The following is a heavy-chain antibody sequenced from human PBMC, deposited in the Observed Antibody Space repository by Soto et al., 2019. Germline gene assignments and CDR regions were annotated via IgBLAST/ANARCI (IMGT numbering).Heavy chain of an antibody. D-gene: IGHD3-22*01. CDR2: INPSGGST. J-gene: IGHJ4*02. Sequence: GASVNVSCKASGYTFTSYYMHWVRQAPGQGLEWMGIINPSGGSTSYAQKFQGRVTMTRDTSTSTVYMELSSLRSEDTAVYYCALPGYYYFWFDYWGQGTLVTFS. V-gene: IGHV1-46*01. CDR1: GYTFTSYY. CDR3: ALPGYYYFWFDY.